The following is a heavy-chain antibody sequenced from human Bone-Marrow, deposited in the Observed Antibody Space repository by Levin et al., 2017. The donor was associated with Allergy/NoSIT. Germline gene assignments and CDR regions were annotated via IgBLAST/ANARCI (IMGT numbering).Heavy chain of an antibody. D-gene: IGHD1-26*01. CDR1: GFTFTSFA. J-gene: IGHJ3*01. V-gene: IGHV3-23*01. CDR2: ITASGRSV. Sequence: LSLTCAATGFTFTSFALSWVRQTPGKGLEWVSSITASGRSVYYADSVKGRFTISREDSNNMLHLEMNRLRAEDGAVYYCAKSQVGWGGAFNVWGQGTRVAVSS. CDR3: AKSQVGWGGAFNV.